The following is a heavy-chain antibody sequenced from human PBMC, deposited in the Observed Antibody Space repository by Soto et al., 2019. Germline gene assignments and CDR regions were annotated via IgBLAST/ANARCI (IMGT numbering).Heavy chain of an antibody. J-gene: IGHJ5*02. V-gene: IGHV1-46*01. D-gene: IGHD5-12*01. CDR2: IIPNLGSA. CDR1: GYTFTSSY. Sequence: GASVKVSCKASGYTFTSSYVHWVRQAPGQGLEWVGMIIPNLGSANYAQEFQGRVTITADKSTSTAYMELSSLRSEDTAVYYCASGEATISNWFDPWGQGTLVTVSS. CDR3: ASGEATISNWFDP.